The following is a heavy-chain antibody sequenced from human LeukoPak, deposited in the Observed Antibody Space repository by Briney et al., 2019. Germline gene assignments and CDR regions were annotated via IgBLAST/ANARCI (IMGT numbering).Heavy chain of an antibody. V-gene: IGHV1-2*02. Sequence: ASVKVSCKASGYTFTGYYMHWVRQAPGQGLEWMGWINPNSGGTNYAQKFQGRVTMTRDTSISTAYMELSRLRSDDTAVYYFARGSRIAAAGSHYWGQGTLVTVSS. CDR2: INPNSGGT. D-gene: IGHD6-13*01. CDR3: ARGSRIAAAGSHY. J-gene: IGHJ4*02. CDR1: GYTFTGYY.